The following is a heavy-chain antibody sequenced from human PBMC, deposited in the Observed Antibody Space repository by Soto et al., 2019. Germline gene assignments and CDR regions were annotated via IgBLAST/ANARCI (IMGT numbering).Heavy chain of an antibody. CDR2: VYYSGSS. CDR3: ARRGMGPPDY. V-gene: IGHV4-59*08. Sequence: SETLSLTCTVSGGSIGGRYWGWIRQPPGQGLEWIGCVYYSGSSTSNPSLKSRVTMSVDTSKNQFSLKLSSVTAADTAVYYCARRGMGPPDYWGQGTLVTVSS. CDR1: GGSIGGRY. D-gene: IGHD1-20*01. J-gene: IGHJ4*02.